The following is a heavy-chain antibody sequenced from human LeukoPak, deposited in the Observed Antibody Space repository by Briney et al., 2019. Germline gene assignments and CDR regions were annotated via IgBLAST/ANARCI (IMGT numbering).Heavy chain of an antibody. CDR3: ARGSGTIRGPAGYSSGRGMIDP. J-gene: IGHJ5*02. CDR2: INHSGST. Sequence: SETLSLTCAVYGGSFSGYYWSWIRQPPGKGLEWIGEINHSGSTNYNPSLKSRVTISVDTSKNQFSLKLSSVTAADPAVYYCARGSGTIRGPAGYSSGRGMIDPWGQGTLVTVSS. CDR1: GGSFSGYY. D-gene: IGHD6-19*01. V-gene: IGHV4-34*01.